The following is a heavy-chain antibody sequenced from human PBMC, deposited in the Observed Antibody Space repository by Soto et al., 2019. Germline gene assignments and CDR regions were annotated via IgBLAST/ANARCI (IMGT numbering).Heavy chain of an antibody. V-gene: IGHV1-46*01. CDR3: AVGLDCSSTSCYVSNDY. CDR1: GYTFTSYY. J-gene: IGHJ4*02. Sequence: ASVKVSCKASGYTFTSYYMHWVRQAPGQGLEWMGRINPSGGSTSYAQKFQGRVIMTRDTSTSTAYMELSSLRSEDTAVYYCAVGLDCSSTSCYVSNDYWGQGTLVTVSS. CDR2: INPSGGST. D-gene: IGHD2-2*01.